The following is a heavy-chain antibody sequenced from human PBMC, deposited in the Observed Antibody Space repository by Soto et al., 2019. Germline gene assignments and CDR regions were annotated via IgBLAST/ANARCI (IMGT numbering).Heavy chain of an antibody. D-gene: IGHD2-2*01. CDR1: GDSFTSYW. CDR3: ARQTGGPAASRLNYYYYMDV. V-gene: IGHV5-51*01. CDR2: IYAGDSDT. J-gene: IGHJ6*03. Sequence: PGESLKISCQGSGDSFTSYWIGWVRQMPGKGLEWMGIIYAGDSDTRYSPSFQGQVTISADKSISTAYLQWSSLKASDTAMYYCARQTGGPAASRLNYYYYMDVWGKGTTVTVSS.